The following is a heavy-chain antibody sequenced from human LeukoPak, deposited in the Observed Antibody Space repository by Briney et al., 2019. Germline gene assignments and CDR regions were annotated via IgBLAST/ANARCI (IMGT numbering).Heavy chain of an antibody. Sequence: GGSLRLSCAASGFTFSSYAVHWVRQAPGKGLEWVAVISYDGSNKYYADSVKGRFTISRDNSKNTLYLQMNSLRAEDTAVYYCARDRRDFWSGLYYYYGMDVWGQGTTVTVSS. CDR3: ARDRRDFWSGLYYYYGMDV. V-gene: IGHV3-30-3*01. J-gene: IGHJ6*02. D-gene: IGHD3-3*01. CDR2: ISYDGSNK. CDR1: GFTFSSYA.